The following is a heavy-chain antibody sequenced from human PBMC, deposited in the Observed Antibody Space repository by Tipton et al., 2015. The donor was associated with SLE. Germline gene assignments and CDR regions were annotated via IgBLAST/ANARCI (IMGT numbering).Heavy chain of an antibody. Sequence: TLSLTCIVSGGSFKNHYWSWIRQAPGMGLGWIGYIYYSGGTNYNPSLKSRVTMSVDTSKNQFSLKLTSLTAADTALYYCARNKAVAGTVIEYWGPGTLVTVSS. CDR2: IYYSGGT. D-gene: IGHD6-19*01. CDR3: ARNKAVAGTVIEY. V-gene: IGHV4-59*11. CDR1: GGSFKNHY. J-gene: IGHJ4*02.